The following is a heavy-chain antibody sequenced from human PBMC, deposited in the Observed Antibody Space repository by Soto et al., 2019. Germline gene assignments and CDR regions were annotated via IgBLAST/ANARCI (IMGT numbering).Heavy chain of an antibody. CDR2: INAGNGNT. CDR3: ARVRDIVVVVAAFDP. Sequence: ASVKVSCKASGYTFTSYAMHRVRQPPGQRLEWMGWINAGNGNTKYSQKFQGRVTITRDTSASTAYMELSSLRSEDTAVYYCARVRDIVVVVAAFDPWGQGTLVTVSS. CDR1: GYTFTSYA. J-gene: IGHJ5*02. D-gene: IGHD2-15*01. V-gene: IGHV1-3*01.